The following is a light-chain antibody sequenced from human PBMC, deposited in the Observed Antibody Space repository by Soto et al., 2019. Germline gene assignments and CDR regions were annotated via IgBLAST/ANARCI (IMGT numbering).Light chain of an antibody. J-gene: IGKJ3*01. Sequence: EVVLTQSPAILSLSPRDRATLFCRASQNGNRYLGWYQQKPCQAPRLLVYDAFYRATGIPARFSGSGSGTDSTLTLSTLEPEDFAVYYFHHRVIWPTFGPGTNV. V-gene: IGKV3-11*01. CDR2: DAF. CDR1: QNGNRY. CDR3: HHRVIWPT.